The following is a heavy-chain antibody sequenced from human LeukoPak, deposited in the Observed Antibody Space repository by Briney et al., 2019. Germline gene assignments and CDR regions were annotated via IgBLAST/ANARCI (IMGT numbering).Heavy chain of an antibody. CDR3: ARDHDSSGYYSHFES. J-gene: IGHJ4*02. V-gene: IGHV3-48*02. CDR1: GFTFSSYS. Sequence: GGSLRLSCAASGFTFSSYSMNWVRQAPGKGLEWVSYINTRSNTKYYADSVKGRFTISRDNAKNSLYLQMNSLRDEDTAMYYCARDHDSSGYYSHFESWGQGTLVTVSS. D-gene: IGHD3-22*01. CDR2: INTRSNTK.